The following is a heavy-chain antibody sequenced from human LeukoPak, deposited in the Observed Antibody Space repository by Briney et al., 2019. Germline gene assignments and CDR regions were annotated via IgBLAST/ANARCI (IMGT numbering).Heavy chain of an antibody. CDR2: INHSGST. CDR1: GGSFSGYY. J-gene: IGHJ4*02. Sequence: KASETLSLTCAVYGGSFSGYYWSWIRQPPGKGLEWIGEINHSGSTYYNPSLKSRVTISVDTSKNQFSLKLSSVTAADTAVYYCAREGAAADYDYWGQGTLVTVSS. V-gene: IGHV4-34*01. CDR3: AREGAAADYDY. D-gene: IGHD6-13*01.